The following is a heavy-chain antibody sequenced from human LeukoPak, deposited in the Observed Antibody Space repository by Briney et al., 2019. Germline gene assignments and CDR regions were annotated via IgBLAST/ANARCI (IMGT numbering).Heavy chain of an antibody. D-gene: IGHD1-26*01. Sequence: PQTPSLICAISGDSVSNNSAAWSWIRQSPSRGLEWLGRTYYRSKWYNDYAVSLKSRITINPDTSKNHFTLQLNSVTPEDTAVYYCARSVGSLPSGFEHWGQGTMVTVSS. J-gene: IGHJ4*02. CDR2: TYYRSKWYN. CDR3: ARSVGSLPSGFEH. V-gene: IGHV6-1*01. CDR1: GDSVSNNSAA.